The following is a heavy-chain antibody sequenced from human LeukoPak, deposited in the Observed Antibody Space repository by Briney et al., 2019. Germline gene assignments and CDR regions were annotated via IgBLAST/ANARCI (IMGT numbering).Heavy chain of an antibody. CDR1: GFTFSSYA. CDR2: ISGSGGST. D-gene: IGHD6-13*01. V-gene: IGHV3-23*01. Sequence: PGGSLRLSCAASGFTFSSYAMSWVRQAPGKGLEWVSAISGSGGSTYYADSVKGRFTISRDNSKNTLYLQMNSLRAEDTAVYYCAKDISAAAVRAGFLHGRGQGTLVTVSS. J-gene: IGHJ4*02. CDR3: AKDISAAAVRAGFLHG.